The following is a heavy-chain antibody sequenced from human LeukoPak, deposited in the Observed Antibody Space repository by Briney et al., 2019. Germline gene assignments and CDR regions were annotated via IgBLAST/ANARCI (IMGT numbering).Heavy chain of an antibody. D-gene: IGHD2-15*01. Sequence: GGSLRLSCAASGFTFSINTMTWVRQAPGKGLEWVSYISDSSATIYYADSVKGRFTISRDNAKNSLYLQMNCLRDEDTAIYYCARDLLHGYFDYWGQGTLVTVSS. J-gene: IGHJ4*02. CDR2: ISDSSATI. CDR3: ARDLLHGYFDY. CDR1: GFTFSINT. V-gene: IGHV3-48*02.